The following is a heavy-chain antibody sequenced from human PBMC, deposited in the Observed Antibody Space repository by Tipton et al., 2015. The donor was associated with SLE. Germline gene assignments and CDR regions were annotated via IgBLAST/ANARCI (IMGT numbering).Heavy chain of an antibody. Sequence: SLRLSCAASGFTFSNFAMSWVRQAPGKGLEWVSVVFSDGRTYYADSVKGRFTISRHNSQNTLDLQMNSLRAEDTAVYYCARDSDYGGKCDYFDYWGQRARVTVSS. V-gene: IGHV3-23*03. CDR1: GFTFSNFA. CDR2: VFSDGRT. CDR3: ARDSDYGGKCDYFDY. J-gene: IGHJ4*02. D-gene: IGHD4-23*01.